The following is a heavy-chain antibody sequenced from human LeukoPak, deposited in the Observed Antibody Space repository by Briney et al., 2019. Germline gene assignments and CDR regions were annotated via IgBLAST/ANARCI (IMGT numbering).Heavy chain of an antibody. D-gene: IGHD3-22*01. CDR2: TSYDGSNK. CDR3: AKDRRLNYYDSSGPSYYFDY. CDR1: GFTFSSYG. J-gene: IGHJ4*02. Sequence: GRSLRLSCAASGFTFSSYGMHWVRQAPGKGLEWVAVTSYDGSNKYYADSVKGRFTISRDNSKNTLYLQMNSLRAEDTAVYYCAKDRRLNYYDSSGPSYYFDYWGQGTLVTVSS. V-gene: IGHV3-30*18.